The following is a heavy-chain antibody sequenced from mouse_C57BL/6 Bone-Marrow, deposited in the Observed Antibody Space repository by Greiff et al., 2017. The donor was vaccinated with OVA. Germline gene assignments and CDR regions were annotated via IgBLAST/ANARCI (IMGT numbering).Heavy chain of an antibody. D-gene: IGHD2-4*01. CDR3: ARGIHYDYPWFAY. J-gene: IGHJ3*01. V-gene: IGHV5-6*01. Sequence: EVKVVESGGDLVKPGGSLKLSCAASGFTFSSYGMSWVRQTPDKRLEWVATISSGGSYTYYPDSVKGRFTISRDNAKNTLYLQMSSLKSEDTAMYYCARGIHYDYPWFAYWGQGTLVTVSA. CDR2: ISSGGSYT. CDR1: GFTFSSYG.